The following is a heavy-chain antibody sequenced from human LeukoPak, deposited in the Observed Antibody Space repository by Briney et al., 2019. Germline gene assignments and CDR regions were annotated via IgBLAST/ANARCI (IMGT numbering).Heavy chain of an antibody. Sequence: ASVKVSCKASGYTFTGYYMHWVRQAPGQGLEWMGWINPNSGGTNYAQKFQGRVTMTRDTSISTAYMELSRLRSDDTAVYYCARLLGFGELDPTCNWFDPWGQGTLVTVSS. CDR3: ARLLGFGELDPTCNWFDP. D-gene: IGHD3-10*01. J-gene: IGHJ5*02. V-gene: IGHV1-2*02. CDR2: INPNSGGT. CDR1: GYTFTGYY.